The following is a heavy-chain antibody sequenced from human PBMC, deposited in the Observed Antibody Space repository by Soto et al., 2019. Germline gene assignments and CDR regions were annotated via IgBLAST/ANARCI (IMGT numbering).Heavy chain of an antibody. J-gene: IGHJ5*02. CDR2: ISSSSSYI. Sequence: EGSLRLSCAASRFTFSSYSMNWVRQAPGKGLEWVSSISSSSSYIYYADSVKGRFTISRDNAKNSLYLQMNSLRAEDTAVYYCARDFYDSSGYGESVNWFDHWGQGTLVTVSS. D-gene: IGHD3-22*01. V-gene: IGHV3-21*01. CDR1: RFTFSSYS. CDR3: ARDFYDSSGYGESVNWFDH.